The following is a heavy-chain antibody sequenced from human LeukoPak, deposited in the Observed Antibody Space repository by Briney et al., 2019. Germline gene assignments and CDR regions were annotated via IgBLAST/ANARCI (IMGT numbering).Heavy chain of an antibody. J-gene: IGHJ4*02. CDR2: ISSSSSYI. Sequence: AGGSLRLSCAASGFTFSSYSMNWVRQAPGKGLEWVSSISSSSSYIYYADSVKGRFTISRDNSKNTLYLQMNSLRAEDTAVYYCAKGHSGYDCFDYWGQGTLVTVSS. V-gene: IGHV3-21*04. CDR3: AKGHSGYDCFDY. CDR1: GFTFSSYS. D-gene: IGHD5-12*01.